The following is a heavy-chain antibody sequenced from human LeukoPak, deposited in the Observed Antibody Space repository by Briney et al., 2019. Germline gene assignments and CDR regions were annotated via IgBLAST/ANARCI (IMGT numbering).Heavy chain of an antibody. D-gene: IGHD2-2*01. CDR2: IRYDGSNK. CDR3: AKSYWDTVVVPSAANY. J-gene: IGHJ4*02. V-gene: IGHV3-30*02. CDR1: GFTFSNYV. Sequence: GVSLRLSCAASGFTFSNYVMHWVRQAPGKGLEWVAFIRYDGSNKDYADSVKGRFTISRDNSKNTLYLQMNSLRAEDTAVYYCAKSYWDTVVVPSAANYWGQGTLVTFSS.